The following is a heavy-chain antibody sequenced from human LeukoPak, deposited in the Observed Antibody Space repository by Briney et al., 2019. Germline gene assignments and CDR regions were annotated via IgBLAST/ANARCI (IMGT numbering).Heavy chain of an antibody. J-gene: IGHJ5*02. V-gene: IGHV1-8*01. Sequence: ASVKVSCKASGYTFTSYDINWVRQATGQGLEWMGWMNPNSGNTGYAQKFQGRVTITADKSTSTAYMELSSLRSEDTAVYYCARVTEARPFGELLPITWGQGTLVTVSS. CDR1: GYTFTSYD. CDR2: MNPNSGNT. D-gene: IGHD3-10*01. CDR3: ARVTEARPFGELLPIT.